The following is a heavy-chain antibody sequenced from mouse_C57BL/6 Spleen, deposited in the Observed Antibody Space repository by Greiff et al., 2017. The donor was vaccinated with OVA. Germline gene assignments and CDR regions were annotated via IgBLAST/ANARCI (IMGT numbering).Heavy chain of an antibody. J-gene: IGHJ2*01. Sequence: VQLQQSGPELVKPGASVKISCKASGYTFTDYYMNWVKQSHGKSLEWIGDINPNNGGTSYNQKFKGKATLTVDKSSSTAYMELRSLTSEDSAVYYCARSRDYYGSSWGYWGQGTTLTVSS. V-gene: IGHV1-26*01. CDR2: INPNNGGT. CDR1: GYTFTDYY. CDR3: ARSRDYYGSSWGY. D-gene: IGHD1-1*01.